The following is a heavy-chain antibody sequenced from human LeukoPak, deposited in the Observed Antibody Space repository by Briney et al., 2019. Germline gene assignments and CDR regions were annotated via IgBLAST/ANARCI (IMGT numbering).Heavy chain of an antibody. CDR2: ISWNSGSI. J-gene: IGHJ4*02. CDR1: GFTFDDYA. CDR3: ARAGEGEDTAMVDY. D-gene: IGHD5-18*01. Sequence: PGGSLRLSCAASGFTFDDYAMHWVRQAPGKGLEWVSGISWNSGSIGYADSVKGRFTISRDNAKNSLYLQMNSLRAEDTAVYYCARAGEGEDTAMVDYWGQGTLVTVSS. V-gene: IGHV3-9*01.